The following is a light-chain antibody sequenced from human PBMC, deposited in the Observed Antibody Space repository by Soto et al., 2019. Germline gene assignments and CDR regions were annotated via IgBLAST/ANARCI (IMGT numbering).Light chain of an antibody. CDR1: QSIRSY. V-gene: IGKV1-39*01. Sequence: SQVTQSPSSLSASVGDRVTITCRAGQSIRSYLNWYQQKPGKAPKLLIYAASSLQSGVPSRFSGRGSGTDFTLTISSLQPEDFASYYCQQSYSTPYTFGQGTKVDIK. CDR3: QQSYSTPYT. CDR2: AAS. J-gene: IGKJ2*01.